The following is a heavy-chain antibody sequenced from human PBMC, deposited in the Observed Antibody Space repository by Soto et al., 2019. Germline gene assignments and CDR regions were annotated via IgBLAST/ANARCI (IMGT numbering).Heavy chain of an antibody. Sequence: QVQLQESGPGLVKPSQTLSLTCTVSSGSIRSGGYYWSWIRQHPGKGLEWIGYIYYSGSSYYNPSLKSRVTMSVDTSKNQFSLKLSSVTAADTAVYYCARDLGDIVVGQGMDVWGQGTTVTVSS. V-gene: IGHV4-31*03. D-gene: IGHD2-15*01. CDR3: ARDLGDIVVGQGMDV. CDR1: SGSIRSGGYY. CDR2: IYYSGSS. J-gene: IGHJ6*02.